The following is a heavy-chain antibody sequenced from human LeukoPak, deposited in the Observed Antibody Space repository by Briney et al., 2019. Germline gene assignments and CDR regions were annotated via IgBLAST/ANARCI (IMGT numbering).Heavy chain of an antibody. Sequence: SETLSLTCAVYGGSFSGYYWSWIRQPPGKGLEWIGEINHSGSTNYNPSLKSRVTISVDTSKNQFSLKLSSVTAADTAVYYCARGRWLQLYLWGQGTLVTVS. CDR2: INHSGST. D-gene: IGHD5-24*01. J-gene: IGHJ4*02. V-gene: IGHV4-34*01. CDR3: ARGRWLQLYL. CDR1: GGSFSGYY.